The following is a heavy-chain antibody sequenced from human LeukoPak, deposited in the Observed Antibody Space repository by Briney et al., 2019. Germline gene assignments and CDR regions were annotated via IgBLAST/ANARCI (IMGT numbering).Heavy chain of an antibody. CDR2: IYYSGST. V-gene: IGHV4-59*11. CDR1: GGSISSHY. J-gene: IGHJ4*02. D-gene: IGHD6-13*01. Sequence: SETLSLTCTVSGGSISSHYWSWIRQPPGKGLEWIGYIYYSGSTNYNPSLKSRVTISVDTSKNQFSLKLSSVTAADTAVYYCARVAGRGIAAAGSFFLAYWGQGTLVTVSS. CDR3: ARVAGRGIAAAGSFFLAY.